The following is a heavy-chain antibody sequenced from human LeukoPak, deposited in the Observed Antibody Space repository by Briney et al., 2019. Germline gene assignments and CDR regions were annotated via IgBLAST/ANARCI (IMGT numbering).Heavy chain of an antibody. Sequence: GGSLRLSCAASGFTLTSYSMNWVRQAPGKGLEWVPYITSSSSTIYYADSVKGRFTISRDNAKNSLYLQMNALRAEDTAVYYCARGSDTAMVLFYYFDYWGQGTLVTVSS. CDR2: ITSSSSTI. CDR3: ARGSDTAMVLFYYFDY. CDR1: GFTLTSYS. D-gene: IGHD5-18*01. V-gene: IGHV3-48*04. J-gene: IGHJ4*02.